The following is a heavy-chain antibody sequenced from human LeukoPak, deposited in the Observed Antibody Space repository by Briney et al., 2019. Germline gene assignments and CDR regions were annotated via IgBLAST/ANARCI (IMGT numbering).Heavy chain of an antibody. J-gene: IGHJ4*02. CDR2: IYTSGST. CDR1: GGSISSYY. CDR3: AREYYGSGSYYNVVSL. Sequence: PSETLSLTCTVSGGSISSYYWSWIRQPAGKGLEWIGRIYTSGSTNYNPSLKSRVTMSVDTSKNQFSLKLSSVTAADTAVYYCAREYYGSGSYYNVVSLWGQGTLVTVSS. V-gene: IGHV4-4*07. D-gene: IGHD3-10*01.